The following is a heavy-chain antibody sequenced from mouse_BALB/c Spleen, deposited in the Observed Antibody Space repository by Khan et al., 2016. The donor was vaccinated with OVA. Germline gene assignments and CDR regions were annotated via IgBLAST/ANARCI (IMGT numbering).Heavy chain of an antibody. V-gene: IGHV3-2*02. CDR2: ISYSGNT. J-gene: IGHJ2*01. CDR1: GFSITSDYA. Sequence: EVQLVESGPGLVKPSQSLSLTCTVTGFSITSDYAWNWLRQLPGNKLEWMGYISYSGNTNYNPSLKSRISITRDTSKNQFFLQLNSVTIEDTATYYCARVYGGDFDYWGQGTTLTVSS. D-gene: IGHD1-1*01. CDR3: ARVYGGDFDY.